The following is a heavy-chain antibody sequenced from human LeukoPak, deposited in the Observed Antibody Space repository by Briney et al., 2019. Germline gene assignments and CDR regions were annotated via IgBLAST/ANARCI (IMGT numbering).Heavy chain of an antibody. CDR3: ARYVGKGTQSYYFDY. CDR1: GGSISSGGNS. V-gene: IGHV4-30-2*01. J-gene: IGHJ4*02. Sequence: SETLSLTCADSGGSISSGGNSWSWIRHPPGKGLGWLGYIYQSGSTYYNPSLKSRVTISVDRSKNQFSLNLNSVTAADTAVYYCARYVGKGTQSYYFDYWGQGTLVTVSS. D-gene: IGHD3-10*02. CDR2: IYQSGST.